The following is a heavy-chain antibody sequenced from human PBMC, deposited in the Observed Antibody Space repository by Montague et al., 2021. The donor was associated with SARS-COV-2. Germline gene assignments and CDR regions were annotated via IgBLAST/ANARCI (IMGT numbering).Heavy chain of an antibody. J-gene: IGHJ3*02. CDR3: ATYYDILTGYYIDAFDI. D-gene: IGHD3-9*01. CDR1: GGSISSSSYY. V-gene: IGHV4-39*01. CDR2: IYYRGST. Sequence: SETLSLTCTVSGGSISSSSYYWGWIRQPPGKGLEWIGSIYYRGSTYYNPSLKSRVTTCVDTSKNQFSLKLSSVTAADTAVYYCATYYDILTGYYIDAFDIWGQGTMVTVSS.